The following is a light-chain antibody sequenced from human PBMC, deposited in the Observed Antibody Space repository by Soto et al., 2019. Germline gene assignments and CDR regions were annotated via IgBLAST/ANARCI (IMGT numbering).Light chain of an antibody. Sequence: QSALTQPASVSASPGQSITISCTGTSSDVGSYNFVSWYQQYPGKAPKLIIYEGNKRPSGVSDRFSGSKSGNTASLTISGLQAEDEADYYCCSYAGSSTLDVFGTGTKLTVL. CDR1: SSDVGSYNF. CDR2: EGN. J-gene: IGLJ1*01. V-gene: IGLV2-23*01. CDR3: CSYAGSSTLDV.